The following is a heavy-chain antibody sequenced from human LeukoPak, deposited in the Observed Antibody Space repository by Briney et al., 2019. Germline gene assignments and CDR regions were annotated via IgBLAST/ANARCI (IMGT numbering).Heavy chain of an antibody. CDR3: ARVADPSKYQLLTSRSTRFDP. CDR1: GYTFTSYG. J-gene: IGHJ5*02. Sequence: ASVKVSCKASGYTFTSYGITWVRQAHGQGLEWMGWISAYNGNTNYAQKLQGRVTMTTDTSTSTAYMELRSLRSDDTAVYYCARVADPSKYQLLTSRSTRFDPWGQGTLVTVSS. CDR2: ISAYNGNT. D-gene: IGHD2-2*01. V-gene: IGHV1-18*01.